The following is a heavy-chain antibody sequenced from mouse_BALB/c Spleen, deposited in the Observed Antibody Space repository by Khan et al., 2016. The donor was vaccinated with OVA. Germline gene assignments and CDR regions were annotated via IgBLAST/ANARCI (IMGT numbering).Heavy chain of an antibody. D-gene: IGHD2-10*02. Sequence: EVELVESGGGLVKPGGSLKLSCAASGFTFSTYTMSWVRQTPEKRLEWVATIRSGCSYTYYPDSVKGRFIISRYNAMNTLNLQMSIPKSEHTAIYYCTIDSIMRAGYFDYWGQGTTLTVAS. CDR2: IRSGCSYT. J-gene: IGHJ2*01. V-gene: IGHV5-6-4*01. CDR1: GFTFSTYT. CDR3: TIDSIMRAGYFDY.